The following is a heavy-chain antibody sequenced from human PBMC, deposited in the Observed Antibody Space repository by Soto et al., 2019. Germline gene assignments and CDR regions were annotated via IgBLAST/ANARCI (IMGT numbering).Heavy chain of an antibody. CDR2: TNEGSGNT. D-gene: IGHD3-3*01. V-gene: IGHV1-3*01. Sequence: GASVKVCCKGTGYSLKNYAVHWVRQAPGQRLEWMGFTNEGSGNTRFSQKFQGRISITRDTSASTVYLDLSSLTSEDTAIYYCARDDRSVSGVVTLDHWGPGTLVTVSS. CDR3: ARDDRSVSGVVTLDH. J-gene: IGHJ4*02. CDR1: GYSLKNYA.